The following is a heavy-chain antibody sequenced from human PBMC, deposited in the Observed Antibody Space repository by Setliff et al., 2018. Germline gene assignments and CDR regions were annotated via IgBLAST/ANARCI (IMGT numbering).Heavy chain of an antibody. CDR2: IYPGDSDT. D-gene: IGHD6-19*01. V-gene: IGHV5-51*01. CDR3: AGHIAVAGTADAFDI. CDR1: GYSFTSYW. J-gene: IGHJ3*02. Sequence: PGESLTLSCKGSGYSFTSYWIGWVRQMPGKGLEWMGIIYPGDSDTRYSPSFQGQVTIPADKSISTAYLQWSSLTASDTAMYYCAGHIAVAGTADAFDIWGQGTMVTVSS.